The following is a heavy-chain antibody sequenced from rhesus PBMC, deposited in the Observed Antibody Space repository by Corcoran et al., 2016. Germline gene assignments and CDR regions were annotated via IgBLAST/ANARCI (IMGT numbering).Heavy chain of an antibody. CDR1: GYSISSGYD. J-gene: IGHJ4*01. V-gene: IGHV4-76*01. Sequence: QVQLQESGPGVVKPSETLSLTCAVSGYSISSGYDWSWIRQPPGKGLEWIGYIYGSSGGTNYNPSLKNRVTISQDTSKNQFSLKLSSVTAADTAVYYCARDPRYSGSYYFDYWGQGVLVTVSS. D-gene: IGHD3-16*01. CDR2: IYGSSGGT. CDR3: ARDPRYSGSYYFDY.